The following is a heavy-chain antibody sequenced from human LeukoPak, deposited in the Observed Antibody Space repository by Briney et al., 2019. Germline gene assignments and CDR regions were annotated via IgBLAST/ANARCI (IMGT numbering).Heavy chain of an antibody. V-gene: IGHV3-7*01. CDR3: ARDRRTIFGVVRPQRHAFDI. Sequence: GGSLRLSCAASGFTFSSYWMSWVRQALGKGLEWVANIKQDGSEKYYVDSVKGRFTISRDNAKNSLYLQMNSLRAEDTAVYYCARDRRTIFGVVRPQRHAFDIWGQGTMVTVSS. D-gene: IGHD3-3*01. J-gene: IGHJ3*02. CDR2: IKQDGSEK. CDR1: GFTFSSYW.